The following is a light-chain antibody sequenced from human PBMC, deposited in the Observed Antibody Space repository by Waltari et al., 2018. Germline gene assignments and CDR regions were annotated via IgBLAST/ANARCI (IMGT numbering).Light chain of an antibody. CDR1: SSDVGGYHY. J-gene: IGLJ2*01. CDR3: CSFAGSYTFEV. CDR2: HIN. V-gene: IGLV2-11*01. Sequence: QSALTQPRSVSGSPGQSVTISCTGTSSDVGGYHYVSWYQQHPGKAPKLMIYHINKRPSGVPDRFSGSKSGNTASLTISGLQAEDEADYYCCSFAGSYTFEVFGGGTKLAVL.